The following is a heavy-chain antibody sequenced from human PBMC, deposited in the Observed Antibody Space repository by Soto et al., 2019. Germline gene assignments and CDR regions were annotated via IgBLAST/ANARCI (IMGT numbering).Heavy chain of an antibody. D-gene: IGHD3-3*01. CDR1: GFTFSSYA. Sequence: GGSLRLCCAASGFTFSSYAMHGVRQDPGKGLEWVAVISYDGSNKYYADSVKGRFTISRDNSKNTLYLQMNSLRAEDTAVYYCARDGSKYDFWSGYYLGYYYYYGMDVWGQGTTVTVSS. V-gene: IGHV3-30-3*01. J-gene: IGHJ6*02. CDR3: ARDGSKYDFWSGYYLGYYYYYGMDV. CDR2: ISYDGSNK.